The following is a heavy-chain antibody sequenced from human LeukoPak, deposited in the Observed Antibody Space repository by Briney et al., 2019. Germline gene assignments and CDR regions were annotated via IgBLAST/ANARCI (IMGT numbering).Heavy chain of an antibody. V-gene: IGHV1-18*01. CDR3: ARDRGYCSGGSCYSAYYYYYGMDV. CDR2: ISAYNGNT. D-gene: IGHD2-15*01. J-gene: IGHJ6*02. CDR1: GYTFTSYG. Sequence: ASVKVSCKASGYTFTSYGISWVRQAPGQGLEWMGWISAYNGNTNYAQKLQGRVTMTTDTSTSTAYMELRSLRSDDTAVYYCARDRGYCSGGSCYSAYYYYYGMDVWGQGTTVTVSS.